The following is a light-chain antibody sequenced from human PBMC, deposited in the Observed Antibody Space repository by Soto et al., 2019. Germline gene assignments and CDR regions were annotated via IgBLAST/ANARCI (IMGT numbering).Light chain of an antibody. CDR2: GAS. Sequence: EIVLTQSPGTLSLSPGERATLSCRASQSVTSSYLAWYQQKPGQAPRLLISGASSRATGIPDRFSGSGSGTDFTLTISSLQTEDFATYYCQQYGANSPWTFGQGTKVEIK. J-gene: IGKJ1*01. V-gene: IGKV3-20*01. CDR1: QSVTSSY. CDR3: QQYGANSPWT.